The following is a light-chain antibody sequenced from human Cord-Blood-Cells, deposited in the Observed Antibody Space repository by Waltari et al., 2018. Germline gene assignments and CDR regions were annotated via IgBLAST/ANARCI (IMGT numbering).Light chain of an antibody. CDR2: GAS. V-gene: IGKV3-15*01. Sequence: EIVMTQSPATLSVSPGERATLSCMASQSVSSNLAWYQQKPGQAPRLLIYGASTRATGIPARFSGSGSGTEFTLTISSLQSEDCAVYYCQQYNNWPPASFGQGTKLEIK. CDR1: QSVSSN. J-gene: IGKJ2*03. CDR3: QQYNNWPPAS.